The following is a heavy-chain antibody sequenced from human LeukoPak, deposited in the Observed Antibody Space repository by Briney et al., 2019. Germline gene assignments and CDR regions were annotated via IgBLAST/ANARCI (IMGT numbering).Heavy chain of an antibody. CDR2: ISYDGSNK. CDR1: GFTFSSYA. V-gene: IGHV3-30-3*01. CDR3: ARDPIAAAGDY. J-gene: IGHJ4*02. D-gene: IGHD6-25*01. Sequence: PGGSLRLSCAASGFTFSSYAMHWVRQAPGKGLEWVAVISYDGSNKYYADSVKGRFTISRDNSKNTLYLQMNSLRAEDTADCARDPIAAAGDYWGQGTLVTVSS.